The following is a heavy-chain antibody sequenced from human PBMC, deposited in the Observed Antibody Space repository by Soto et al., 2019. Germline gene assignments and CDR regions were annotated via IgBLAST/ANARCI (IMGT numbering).Heavy chain of an antibody. V-gene: IGHV3-21*01. D-gene: IGHD3-16*01. CDR1: GFTFSSYS. CDR2: ISSNSSYI. J-gene: IGHJ6*02. Sequence: GGSLRLSCAASGFTFSSYSMNWVRQAPGKGLEWVSSISSNSSYIYYADSVKGRFTISRDNAKNSLYLQMNSLRAEDTAVYYCARDLGGYGMDVWGQGTTVTVS. CDR3: ARDLGGYGMDV.